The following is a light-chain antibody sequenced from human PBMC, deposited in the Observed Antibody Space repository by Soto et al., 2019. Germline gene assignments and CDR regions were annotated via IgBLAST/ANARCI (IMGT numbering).Light chain of an antibody. J-gene: IGKJ4*01. CDR3: QQFATSPLT. V-gene: IGKV3-20*01. CDR1: QSLSSSY. CDR2: GAS. Sequence: ENVLTQSPGTLSLSPGERATLSCRASQSLSSSYLAWYQQNPGQAPRLLIYGASSRATGIPDRFSGSGSGTDFTLTISRLEPEDFAVYYCQQFATSPLTFGGGTKVDIK.